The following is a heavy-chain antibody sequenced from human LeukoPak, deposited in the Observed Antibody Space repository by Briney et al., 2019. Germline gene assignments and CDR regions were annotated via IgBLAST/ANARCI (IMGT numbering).Heavy chain of an antibody. CDR2: INRSAST. Sequence: GSLRLSCAASGFTFSSYWMHWVRQAPGKGLEWIGEINRSASTNYNPSLKSRITISIDTSKNQFSLKLSSVTAADTAVYYCARDRAVAGTGDYWGQGTLVTVSS. CDR1: GFTFSSYW. D-gene: IGHD6-19*01. J-gene: IGHJ4*02. V-gene: IGHV4-34*01. CDR3: ARDRAVAGTGDY.